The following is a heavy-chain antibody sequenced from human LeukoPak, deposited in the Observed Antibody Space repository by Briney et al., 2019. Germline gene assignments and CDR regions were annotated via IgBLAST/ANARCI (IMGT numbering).Heavy chain of an antibody. CDR3: ARDAQYSSSSAYLDY. D-gene: IGHD6-6*01. J-gene: IGHJ4*02. CDR1: GGTFSSYA. Sequence: SVKVSCKASGGTFSSYAISWVRQAPGQGLEWMGRIIPIFGTANYAQKFQGRVTITTDESTSTAYVELSSLRSEDTAVYYCARDAQYSSSSAYLDYWGQGTLVTVSS. CDR2: IIPIFGTA. V-gene: IGHV1-69*05.